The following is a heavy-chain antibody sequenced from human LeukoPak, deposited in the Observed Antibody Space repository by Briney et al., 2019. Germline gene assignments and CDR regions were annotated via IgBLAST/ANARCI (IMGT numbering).Heavy chain of an antibody. Sequence: GGSLRLSCAASGFTFSSYAMSWVRQAPGKGLEWVSAISGSGGSTDYADSVKGRFTISRDNSKNTLYLQMNSLRVEDTAVYYCASPIITVPKPYYMDVWGKGTTVTVSS. J-gene: IGHJ6*03. CDR3: ASPIITVPKPYYMDV. CDR2: ISGSGGST. CDR1: GFTFSSYA. V-gene: IGHV3-23*01. D-gene: IGHD3-16*01.